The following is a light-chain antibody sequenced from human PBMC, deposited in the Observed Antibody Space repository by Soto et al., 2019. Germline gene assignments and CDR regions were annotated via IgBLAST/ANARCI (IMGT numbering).Light chain of an antibody. CDR3: QQLCTSPST. V-gene: IGKV1-9*01. Sequence: IQLTQSPSSLSASVGDRVTITCRASHGIGSYLAWYQQKPGEAPKLLIFAASTLQSGVPSRFSGSGSGTDFTLTISSLQAEDFATYDGQQLCTSPSTFGGGTKVEIK. CDR1: HGIGSY. J-gene: IGKJ4*01. CDR2: AAS.